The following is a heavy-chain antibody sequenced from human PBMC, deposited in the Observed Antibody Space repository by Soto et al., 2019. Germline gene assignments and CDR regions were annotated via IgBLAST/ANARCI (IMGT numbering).Heavy chain of an antibody. Sequence: GASVKVSCKASGGTFSSYAISWVRQAPGQGLEWMGGIIPIFGTANYAQKFQGRVTITADKSTSTAYMELSSLRSEDTAVYYCASGYSSGWYRDWGQGTLVTVSS. CDR2: IIPIFGTA. CDR1: GGTFSSYA. D-gene: IGHD6-19*01. J-gene: IGHJ4*02. CDR3: ASGYSSGWYRD. V-gene: IGHV1-69*06.